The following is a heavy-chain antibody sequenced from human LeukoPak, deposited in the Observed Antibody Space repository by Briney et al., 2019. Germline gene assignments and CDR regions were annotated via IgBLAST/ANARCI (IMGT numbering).Heavy chain of an antibody. Sequence: SETLSLTCAVSGYSISSYYWSWIRQPPGKGLEWIGYIYYSGSTNYNPSLKSRVTISVDTSKNQFSLKLSSVTAADTAVYYCAAPRGSWGQGTLVTVSS. CDR1: GYSISSYY. V-gene: IGHV4-59*01. CDR3: AAPRGS. J-gene: IGHJ5*02. CDR2: IYYSGST.